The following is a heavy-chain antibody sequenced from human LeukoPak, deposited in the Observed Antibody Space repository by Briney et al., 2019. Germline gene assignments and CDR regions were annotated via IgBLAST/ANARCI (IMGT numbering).Heavy chain of an antibody. CDR2: IIPIFGTA. Sequence: SVKVSCKASGGTFSSYAISWVRQAPGQGLEWMGRIIPIFGTANYTQKFQGRVTITTDESTSTAYMELSSLRSEDTAVYYCAREGYSSSWDFDYWGQGTLVTVSS. J-gene: IGHJ4*02. D-gene: IGHD6-13*01. CDR1: GGTFSSYA. CDR3: AREGYSSSWDFDY. V-gene: IGHV1-69*05.